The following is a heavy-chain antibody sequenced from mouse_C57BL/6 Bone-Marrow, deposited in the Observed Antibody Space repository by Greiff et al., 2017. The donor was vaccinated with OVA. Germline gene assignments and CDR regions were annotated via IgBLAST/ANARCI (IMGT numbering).Heavy chain of an antibody. CDR1: GFNIKDYY. V-gene: IGHV14-1*01. CDR2: IDPEDGDT. CDR3: TTTPIDY. Sequence: VHVKQSGAELVRPGASVKLSCTASGFNIKDYYMHWVKQRPEQGLEWIGRIDPEDGDTEYAPKFQGKATMTADPSSNTAYLQLSSLTSEDTAVYYCTTTPIDYWGQGTTLTVSS. J-gene: IGHJ2*01.